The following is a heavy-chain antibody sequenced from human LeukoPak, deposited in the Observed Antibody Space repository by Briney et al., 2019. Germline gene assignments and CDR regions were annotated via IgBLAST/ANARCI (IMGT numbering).Heavy chain of an antibody. D-gene: IGHD6-19*01. CDR3: ASMNFGALAGPDY. J-gene: IGHJ4*02. CDR2: ISSSSSYI. V-gene: IGHV3-21*01. Sequence: GGSLRLSCAASGFTFSSYSMNWVRQAPGKGLEWVSSISSSSSYIYYADSVKGRFTISRDNAKNSLYLQMNSLRAEDTAVYYCASMNFGALAGPDYWGQGTLVTVSS. CDR1: GFTFSSYS.